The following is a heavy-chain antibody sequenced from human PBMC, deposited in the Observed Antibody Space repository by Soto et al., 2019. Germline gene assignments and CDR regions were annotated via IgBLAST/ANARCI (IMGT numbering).Heavy chain of an antibody. CDR1: GGSINTFY. J-gene: IGHJ4*02. D-gene: IGHD5-12*01. V-gene: IGHV4-4*07. CDR3: AREGSYSAYNFAHGIQLWSFDF. CDR2: IFSSGST. Sequence: PSDTLSLTCAVAGGSINTFYWILVRQPAGKGLEWIGRIFSSGSTSFNPSLESRVAMSVDTSKNHFSLNLSSVTAADMAVYYCAREGSYSAYNFAHGIQLWSFDFWGQGALVTVSS.